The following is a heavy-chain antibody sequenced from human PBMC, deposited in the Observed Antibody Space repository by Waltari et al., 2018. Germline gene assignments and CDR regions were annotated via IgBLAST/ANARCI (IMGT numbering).Heavy chain of an antibody. CDR2: IYHSGST. J-gene: IGHJ4*02. CDR1: GYSIRSGYY. V-gene: IGHV4-38-2*02. CDR3: ARVGHPTHTSHEYVDY. Sequence: QVQLQESGPGLVKPSETLSLTCTVSGYSIRSGYYLGLIRQPPGKGLEWIGSIYHSGSTYYNPSLKSRVTISVDRSKNQFSLKLSSVTAADTAVYYCARVGHPTHTSHEYVDYWGQGTLVTVSS. D-gene: IGHD3-16*01.